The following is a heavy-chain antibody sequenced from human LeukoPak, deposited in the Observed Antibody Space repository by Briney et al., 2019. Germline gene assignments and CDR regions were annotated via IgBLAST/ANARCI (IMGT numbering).Heavy chain of an antibody. J-gene: IGHJ4*02. Sequence: GGSLRLSCAASGFTFSSYGMHWVRQAPGKGLEWVAVIWYDGSSKYYADSVKGRFTISRDNSKNTLYLQMNSLRAEDTAVYYCAREREDDSSGFYYFDYWGQGTLVTVSS. CDR2: IWYDGSSK. D-gene: IGHD3-22*01. CDR3: AREREDDSSGFYYFDY. CDR1: GFTFSSYG. V-gene: IGHV3-33*01.